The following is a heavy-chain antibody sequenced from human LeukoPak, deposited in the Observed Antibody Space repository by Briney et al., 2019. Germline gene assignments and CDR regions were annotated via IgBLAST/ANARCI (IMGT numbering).Heavy chain of an antibody. D-gene: IGHD5-18*01. V-gene: IGHV3-21*01. CDR3: ARDIRRPGYSYGQGYFDL. J-gene: IGHJ4*02. CDR2: ISSSSSYI. Sequence: GGSLRLSCAASGFTFSSYNMNWVRQAPGKGLEWVSFISSSSSYIYYADSVKGRFTISRDNAKNSLYLQMDSLTAEDTAVYYCARDIRRPGYSYGQGYFDLWGQGTLVTVSS. CDR1: GFTFSSYN.